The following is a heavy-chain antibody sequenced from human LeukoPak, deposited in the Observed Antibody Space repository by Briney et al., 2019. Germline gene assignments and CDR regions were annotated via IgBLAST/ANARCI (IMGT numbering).Heavy chain of an antibody. J-gene: IGHJ4*02. CDR2: ISYDGSNK. CDR3: AREWGFHYGSRVEDY. D-gene: IGHD3-10*01. Sequence: GGSLRLSCAASGFTFSSYAMHWVRQAPGKGLEWVAVISYDGSNKYYADSVKGRFTISRDNSKNTLYLQMNSLRVEDTAVYYCAREWGFHYGSRVEDYWGQGTLVTVSS. V-gene: IGHV3-30*04. CDR1: GFTFSSYA.